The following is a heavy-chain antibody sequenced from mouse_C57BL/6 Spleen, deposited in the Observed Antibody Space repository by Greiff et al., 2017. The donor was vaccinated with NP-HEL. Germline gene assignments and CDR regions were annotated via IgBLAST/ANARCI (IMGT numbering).Heavy chain of an antibody. D-gene: IGHD2-4*01. V-gene: IGHV1-52*01. CDR2: IDPSDSET. CDR3: ARGGIYYDL. Sequence: QVQLQQPGAELVRPGSSVKLSCKASGYTFTSYWMQWVKQRPIQGLEWIGNIDPSDSETHYNQKFKDKATLTVDKSSSTAYMQLISLTSEDSAVYHCARGGIYYDLWGQGTLVTVSA. J-gene: IGHJ3*01. CDR1: GYTFTSYW.